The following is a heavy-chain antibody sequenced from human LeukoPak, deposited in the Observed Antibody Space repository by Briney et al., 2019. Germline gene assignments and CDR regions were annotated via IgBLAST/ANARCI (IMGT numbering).Heavy chain of an antibody. D-gene: IGHD4-11*01. CDR1: GYTFTSYA. J-gene: IGHJ4*01. CDR3: ARDLRDYTFDS. Sequence: ASVKVSCKASGYTFTSYAMNWVRQAPGQGLEWMGWINTNTGNPTYAQGFTGRFVFSLDTSVNTAYLQISSLKAEDTAMYYCARDLRDYTFDSWGHGTLVTVSS. V-gene: IGHV7-4-1*02. CDR2: INTNTGNP.